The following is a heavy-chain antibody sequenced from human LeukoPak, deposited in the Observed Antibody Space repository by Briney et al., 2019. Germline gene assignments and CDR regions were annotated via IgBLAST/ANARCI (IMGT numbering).Heavy chain of an antibody. D-gene: IGHD3-16*01. Sequence: GGSLRLSCAASGFTFSSYWMHWVRQAPGKGLVWVSRINSDGSSTSYADSVKGRFTISRDNAKNTLYLQMNSLRAEDTAVYYCARDWGSSGRYNWFDPWGQGILVTVSS. CDR2: INSDGSST. CDR3: ARDWGSSGRYNWFDP. J-gene: IGHJ5*02. V-gene: IGHV3-74*01. CDR1: GFTFSSYW.